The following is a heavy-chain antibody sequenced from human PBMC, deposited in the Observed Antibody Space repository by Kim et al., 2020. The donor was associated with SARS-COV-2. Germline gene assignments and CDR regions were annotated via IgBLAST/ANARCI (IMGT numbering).Heavy chain of an antibody. CDR1: GFTFSNYV. CDR2: ISYDGSDK. V-gene: IGHV3-30*18. J-gene: IGHJ4*02. CDR3: AKVYNILTGYFDPSPFQY. D-gene: IGHD3-9*01. Sequence: GGSLRLSCAASGFTFSNYVMHWVRQAPGKGMEWVAVISYDGSDKYYADSVKGRFTISRDNSKNTLYLQMNILRAVDTAVYYCAKVYNILTGYFDPSPFQYWGQGTLVTVSS.